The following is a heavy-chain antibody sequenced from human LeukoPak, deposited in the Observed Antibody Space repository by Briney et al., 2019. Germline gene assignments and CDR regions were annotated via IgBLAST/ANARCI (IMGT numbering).Heavy chain of an antibody. CDR1: AFYIISYS. CDR3: AKDLTLIAVAGIDSGFHYG. Sequence: PGGSLILSCSTSAFYIISYSMIGVLQAPAKELEWFSAISGSGGSTYYADSVKGRFTISTANPKTTLYLQMSSLRAEDTVVYYCAKDLTLIAVAGIDSGFHYG. CDR2: ISGSGGST. J-gene: IGHJ6*01. D-gene: IGHD6-19*01. V-gene: IGHV3-23*01.